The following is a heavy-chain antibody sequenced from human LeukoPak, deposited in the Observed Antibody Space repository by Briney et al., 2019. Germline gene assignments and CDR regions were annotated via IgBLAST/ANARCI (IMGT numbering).Heavy chain of an antibody. V-gene: IGHV4-59*01. Sequence: SETLSLTCTVSGGSISSYYWSWIRQPPGKGLEWIGYIYYSGSTNYNPSLKSRVTISVDTSKNQFSLKLSSVTAADTAVYYCARVRVKAAYGGHFDYWGQGTLVTVSS. J-gene: IGHJ4*02. CDR1: GGSISSYY. D-gene: IGHD6-13*01. CDR2: IYYSGST. CDR3: ARVRVKAAYGGHFDY.